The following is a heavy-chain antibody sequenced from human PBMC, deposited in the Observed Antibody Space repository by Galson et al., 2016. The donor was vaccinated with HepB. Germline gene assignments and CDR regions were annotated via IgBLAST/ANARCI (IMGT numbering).Heavy chain of an antibody. D-gene: IGHD4-17*01. CDR2: IWFDGTHK. Sequence: SLRLSCATSGFSFPSYGMHWVRQAPGKGLEWVALIWFDGTHKDYADSVKGRFAVSRDNSKNTLYLHLDSLTMEDTALYFCAGGQKKSDYGPFDYWGRGTLVTVSS. CDR1: GFSFPSYG. J-gene: IGHJ4*02. CDR3: AGGQKKSDYGPFDY. V-gene: IGHV3-33*01.